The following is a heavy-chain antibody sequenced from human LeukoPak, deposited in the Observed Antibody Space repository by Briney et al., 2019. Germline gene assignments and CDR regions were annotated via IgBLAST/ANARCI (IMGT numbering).Heavy chain of an antibody. CDR3: ARDFGLQRMAY. CDR1: GFTVSSFE. Sequence: GGSLRLSCAGSGFTVSSFEINWVRQAPGKGLEWVSFIAVDSTTFYADSVKGRFTVSRDNAKNSLYLQMNSLRAEDTAVYYCARDFGLQRMAYWGQGTLVTVSS. J-gene: IGHJ4*02. V-gene: IGHV3-48*03. CDR2: IAVDSTT. D-gene: IGHD5-24*01.